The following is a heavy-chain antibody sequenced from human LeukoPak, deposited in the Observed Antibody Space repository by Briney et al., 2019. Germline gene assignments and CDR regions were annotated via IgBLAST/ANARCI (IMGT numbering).Heavy chain of an antibody. J-gene: IGHJ4*02. Sequence: EASETLSLTCTVSGGSISTYYWSWIRQPPGKGLEWIGYIYYSGSTNHNPSLKSRVTISVDTSKNQLSLKLTSVLAADTAVYYCARGKDYYDTSGYPTFHYWGQGTLVTVSS. CDR1: GGSISTYY. D-gene: IGHD3-22*01. V-gene: IGHV4-59*01. CDR2: IYYSGST. CDR3: ARGKDYYDTSGYPTFHY.